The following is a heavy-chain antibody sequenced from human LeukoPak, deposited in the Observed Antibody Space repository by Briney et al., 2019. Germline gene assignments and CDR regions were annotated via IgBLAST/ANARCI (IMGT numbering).Heavy chain of an antibody. Sequence: GGSLRLSCAASGFTFSSYSMNWVRQAPGKGLEWVSYISSSSSTIYYADSVKGRFTISRDNSKNTLYLQMNSLRAEDTAVYYCAKDPRGSSTRDYYYYYMDVWGKGTTVTVSS. D-gene: IGHD2-2*01. J-gene: IGHJ6*03. CDR2: ISSSSSTI. CDR3: AKDPRGSSTRDYYYYYMDV. CDR1: GFTFSSYS. V-gene: IGHV3-48*01.